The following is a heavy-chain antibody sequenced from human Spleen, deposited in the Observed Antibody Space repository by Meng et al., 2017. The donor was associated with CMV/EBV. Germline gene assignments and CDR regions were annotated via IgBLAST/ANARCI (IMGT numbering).Heavy chain of an antibody. J-gene: IGHJ6*02. D-gene: IGHD3-16*01. CDR2: IGGDGDDT. Sequence: GESLKISCTVSGFTFSHYPMAWVRQAPGKGLEWGSGIGGDGDDTYYGDSLKGRFTISRDNSKNTLYLQIYSLSAEDTAVYYCATRGSVSAGRPGDYYGMEVWAMGPRSPSP. CDR1: GFTFSHYP. V-gene: IGHV3-23*01. CDR3: ATRGSVSAGRPGDYYGMEV.